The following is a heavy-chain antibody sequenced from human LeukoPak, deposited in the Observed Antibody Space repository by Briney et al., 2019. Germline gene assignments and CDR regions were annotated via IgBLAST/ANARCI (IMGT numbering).Heavy chain of an antibody. V-gene: IGHV4-34*01. CDR1: GGSFSGYY. D-gene: IGHD6-6*01. J-gene: IGHJ4*02. CDR2: INHSGST. CDR3: ARGLAARTVDY. Sequence: RSSETLSLTCAVYGGSFSGYYWSWIRQPPGKGLEWIGEINHSGSTNYNPSLKSRVTISVDTSKNQFSLKLSSVTAADTAVYYCARGLAARTVDYWGQGTLVTVSS.